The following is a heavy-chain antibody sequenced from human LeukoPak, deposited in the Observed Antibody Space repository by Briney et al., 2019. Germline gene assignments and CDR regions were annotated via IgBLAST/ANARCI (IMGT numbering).Heavy chain of an antibody. CDR1: GGSISSYY. V-gene: IGHV4-59*06. J-gene: IGHJ3*02. CDR3: ARSLAYCGGDCYPDAFDI. Sequence: SETLSLTCTVSGGSISSYYWSWIRQHPGRGLEWIGYIYYSGSTYYNPSLKSRVTISVDTSKNQFSLKLSSVTVADTAVYYCARSLAYCGGDCYPDAFDIWGQGTMVTVSS. D-gene: IGHD2-21*02. CDR2: IYYSGST.